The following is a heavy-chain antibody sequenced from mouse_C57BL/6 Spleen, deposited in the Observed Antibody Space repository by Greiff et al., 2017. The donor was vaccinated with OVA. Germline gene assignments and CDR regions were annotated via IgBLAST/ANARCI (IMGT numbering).Heavy chain of an antibody. J-gene: IGHJ4*01. V-gene: IGHV5-9-1*02. CDR3: TRDGDGYYPHYYAMDY. CDR1: GFTFSSYA. D-gene: IGHD2-3*01. CDR2: ISSGGDYI. Sequence: EVKLMESGEGLVKPGGSLKLSCAASGFTFSSYAMSWVRQTPEKRLEWVAYISSGGDYIYYADTVKGRFTISRDNARNTLYLQMSSLKSEDTAMYYCTRDGDGYYPHYYAMDYWGQGTSVTVSS.